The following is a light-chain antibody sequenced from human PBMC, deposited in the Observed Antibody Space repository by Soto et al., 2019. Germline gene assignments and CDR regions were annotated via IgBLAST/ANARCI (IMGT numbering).Light chain of an antibody. J-gene: IGLJ1*01. CDR3: CSYAGSYIYV. CDR1: SSDVGGYNY. CDR2: DVT. V-gene: IGLV2-11*01. Sequence: QSVLTRPRSVSGSPGHSVTISCAGTSSDVGGYNYVSWYQQHPDKAPKVMIYDVTKRPSGVPDRFSGSKSGNPASLTISGLQAEDEADYYCCSYAGSYIYVFGTGTKVTVL.